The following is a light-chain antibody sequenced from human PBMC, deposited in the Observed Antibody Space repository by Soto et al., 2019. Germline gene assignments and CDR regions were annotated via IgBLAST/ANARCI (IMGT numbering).Light chain of an antibody. CDR3: QQYGSSLGT. CDR2: GAS. CDR1: QSVSSSY. V-gene: IGKV3-20*01. J-gene: IGKJ1*01. Sequence: EIVLTQSPGTLSLSQGERATLSCRASQSVSSSYLAWYQQKPGQAPRLLIYGASSRATGIPDRFSGSGSGTDFTLTISRLEPEDFAVYYCQQYGSSLGTFGQGTKVDIK.